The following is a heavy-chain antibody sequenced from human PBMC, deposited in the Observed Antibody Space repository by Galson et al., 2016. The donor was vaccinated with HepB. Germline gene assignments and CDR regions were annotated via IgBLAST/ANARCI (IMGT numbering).Heavy chain of an antibody. CDR2: ISSDGGNE. J-gene: IGHJ4*02. Sequence: SLRLSCAVSGFTFSNHDMHWVRQAPGKGLEWVAFISSDGGNEYYADSVKGRFTISRENSKNTVLLQMNRLRREDTAVYYCAKGRHNGRNYASGAYPGFDYWGQGTLTSVSS. CDR1: GFTFSNHD. V-gene: IGHV3-30*18. D-gene: IGHD3-10*01. CDR3: AKGRHNGRNYASGAYPGFDY.